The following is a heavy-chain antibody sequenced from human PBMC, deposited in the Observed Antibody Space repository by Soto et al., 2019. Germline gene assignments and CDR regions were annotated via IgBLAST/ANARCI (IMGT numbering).Heavy chain of an antibody. CDR2: VESSGST. Sequence: QVQLQESGPGLVKPSDTLSLTCTVSGGSISSYYWTWVRQSPGKGLEWIGYVESSGSTDYSPSLMRRVNMSVDRSKTHFSLKLTSVTAADSAVYYCARGGVTSVEIPQYYFFGLDVWGQGTTVTVSS. J-gene: IGHJ6*02. CDR3: ARGGVTSVEIPQYYFFGLDV. CDR1: GGSISSYY. V-gene: IGHV4-59*07. D-gene: IGHD4-17*01.